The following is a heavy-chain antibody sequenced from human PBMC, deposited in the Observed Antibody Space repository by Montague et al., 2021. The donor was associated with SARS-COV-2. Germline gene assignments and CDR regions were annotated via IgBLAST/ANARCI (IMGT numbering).Heavy chain of an antibody. D-gene: IGHD2-2*01. Sequence: SETLSLTCAVHGGSFSTYSWNWIRQPPGKGLEWIGEIHHGGSTNYNPSLKSRVTISADTSNNQFSLKLTSVAAADTAVYYCARLGDGVVPAPRLGVGPYYSYYYMDVWGKGTTVTVSS. CDR3: ARLGDGVVPAPRLGVGPYYSYYYMDV. J-gene: IGHJ6*03. CDR1: GGSFSTYS. CDR2: IHHGGST. V-gene: IGHV4-34*01.